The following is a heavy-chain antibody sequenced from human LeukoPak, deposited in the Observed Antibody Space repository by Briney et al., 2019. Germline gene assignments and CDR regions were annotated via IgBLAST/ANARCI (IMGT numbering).Heavy chain of an antibody. D-gene: IGHD3-22*01. CDR1: GFIFSDYY. Sequence: SGGSLRLSCAASGFIFSDYYMTWIRQAPGKGLEWISYISSSSYTDYADSVKGRFTISRDDAKNSLYLQMDSLRAEDTAVYYCARDGRGYYDSSGYPDYWGQGTLVTVSS. V-gene: IGHV3-11*06. CDR2: ISSSSYT. CDR3: ARDGRGYYDSSGYPDY. J-gene: IGHJ4*02.